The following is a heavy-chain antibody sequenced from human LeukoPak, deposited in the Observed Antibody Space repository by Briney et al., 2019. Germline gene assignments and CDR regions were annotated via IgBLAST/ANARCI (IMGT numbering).Heavy chain of an antibody. CDR2: INPNSGGT. CDR1: GYTFTGYY. J-gene: IGHJ5*02. CDR3: ARASTGTTRVKWFDP. V-gene: IGHV1-2*02. D-gene: IGHD1-1*01. Sequence: ASVKVSCKASGYTFTGYYMHWVRQAPGQGLEWMGWINPNSGGTNYAQKFQGRVTITADKSTSTAYMELSSLRSEDTAVYYCARASTGTTRVKWFDPWGQGTLVTVSS.